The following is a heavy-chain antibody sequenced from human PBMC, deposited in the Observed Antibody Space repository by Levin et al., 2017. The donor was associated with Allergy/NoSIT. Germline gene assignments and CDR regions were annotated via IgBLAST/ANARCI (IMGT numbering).Heavy chain of an antibody. V-gene: IGHV3-48*03. CDR1: GFTFSTYE. Sequence: GGSLRLSCAASGFTFSTYEMSWVRQAPGKGLEWISYISSRGSTINYADSVKGRFTISRDNAKNSLYLQMNSLRAEDTAVYYCATRCVDESSTPNDYWGQGALVTVSS. J-gene: IGHJ4*02. CDR3: ATRCVDESSTPNDY. CDR2: ISSRGSTI. D-gene: IGHD3-10*01.